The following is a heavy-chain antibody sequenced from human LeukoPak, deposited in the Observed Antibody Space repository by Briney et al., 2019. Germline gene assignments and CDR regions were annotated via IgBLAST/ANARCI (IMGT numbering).Heavy chain of an antibody. CDR1: GFTVSSNE. V-gene: IGHV3-38-3*01. J-gene: IGHJ4*02. CDR2: ISGGST. Sequence: GGSLRLSCAASGFTVSSNEMSWVRQAPGKGLEWVSSISGGSTYYADSRKGRFTISRDNSKNTLHLQMNSLRAEDTAVYYCATNTIFGVAYFDYWGQGTLVTVSS. D-gene: IGHD3-3*01. CDR3: ATNTIFGVAYFDY.